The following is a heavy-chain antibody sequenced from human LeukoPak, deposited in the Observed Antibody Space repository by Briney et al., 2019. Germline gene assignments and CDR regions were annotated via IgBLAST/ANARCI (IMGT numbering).Heavy chain of an antibody. D-gene: IGHD3-16*02. CDR2: ISWNSGSI. Sequence: GGSLRLSCAASGFTFDDYAMHWVRQAPGKGLEWVSGISWNSGSIGYADSVKGRFTISRDNAKNSLYLQMNSLRAEDTALYYCAKDIGRLGELSPHFDYWGQGTLVTVSS. CDR1: GFTFDDYA. V-gene: IGHV3-9*01. J-gene: IGHJ4*02. CDR3: AKDIGRLGELSPHFDY.